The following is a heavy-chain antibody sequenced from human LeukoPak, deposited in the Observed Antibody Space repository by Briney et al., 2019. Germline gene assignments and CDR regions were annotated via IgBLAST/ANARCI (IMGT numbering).Heavy chain of an antibody. Sequence: TGGSLRLSCIASGFTFGDYAMTWVRQAPGKGLEWVSFIRSKVYGGTPEYAASVKGRFTISRDDSKGIAYLQMNSLKTEDTAAYYCTRDQTPYYWGQGTLVTVSS. CDR1: GFTFGDYA. J-gene: IGHJ4*02. V-gene: IGHV3-49*04. CDR2: IRSKVYGGTP. CDR3: TRDQTPYY.